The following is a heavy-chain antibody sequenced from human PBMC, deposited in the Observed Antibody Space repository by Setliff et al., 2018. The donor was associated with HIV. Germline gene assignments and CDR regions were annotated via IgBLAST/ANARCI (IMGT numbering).Heavy chain of an antibody. V-gene: IGHV4-39*07. J-gene: IGHJ4*02. Sequence: SETLSLTCTVSGGSVSSGPYYWGWVRLSPGKGLEWIGSVSHSGDTYYSPALKSRVIISEDTSRDQFFLKLTSVTADDTGIYYCARGPPFAYWGQGTLVTVSS. CDR2: VSHSGDT. CDR3: ARGPPFAY. CDR1: GGSVSSGPYY.